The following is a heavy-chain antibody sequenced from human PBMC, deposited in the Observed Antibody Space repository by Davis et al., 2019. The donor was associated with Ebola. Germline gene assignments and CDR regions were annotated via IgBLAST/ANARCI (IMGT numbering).Heavy chain of an antibody. CDR3: ATDRNWDFDY. Sequence: GGSLRLSCAASGFTFSSNTMTWVRQAPGKGLEWVSYISSGGRTIYYADSVKGRFTISRDNAKNSLYLQMNSLRDEDTAVYYCATDRNWDFDYWGQGTLVTVSS. J-gene: IGHJ4*02. CDR1: GFTFSSNT. V-gene: IGHV3-48*02. CDR2: ISSGGRTI. D-gene: IGHD7-27*01.